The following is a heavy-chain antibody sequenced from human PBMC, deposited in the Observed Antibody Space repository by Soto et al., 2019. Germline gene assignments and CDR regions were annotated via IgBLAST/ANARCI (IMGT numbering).Heavy chain of an antibody. V-gene: IGHV3-48*02. Sequence: HPGGSLRLSCAASGFTFSSYSMNWVRQAPGKGLEWVSYISSSSSTIYYADSVKGRFTISRDNAKSSLYLQMNSLRDEDTAVYYCARESEHAWFGEFDVPNWFDPWGQGTLVTVSS. J-gene: IGHJ5*02. D-gene: IGHD3-10*01. CDR1: GFTFSSYS. CDR2: ISSSSSTI. CDR3: ARESEHAWFGEFDVPNWFDP.